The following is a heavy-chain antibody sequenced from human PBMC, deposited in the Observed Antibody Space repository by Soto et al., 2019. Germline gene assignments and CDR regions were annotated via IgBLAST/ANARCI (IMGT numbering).Heavy chain of an antibody. CDR3: ARVWGGAFDI. J-gene: IGHJ3*02. CDR2: IYYGGST. D-gene: IGHD3-10*01. Sequence: PSETLSLTCTVSGSSLSGHYWSWMRQPPGKGLECIGYIYYGGSTNYNPSLKSRVTISVDTSKTQFSLELSSVTAADTAVYYCARVWGGAFDIWGQGTMVTVSS. V-gene: IGHV4-59*11. CDR1: GSSLSGHY.